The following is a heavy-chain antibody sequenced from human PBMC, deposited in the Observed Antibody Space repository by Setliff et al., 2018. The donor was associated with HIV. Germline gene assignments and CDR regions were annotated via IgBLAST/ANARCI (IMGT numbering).Heavy chain of an antibody. CDR2: IYPGDSDT. J-gene: IGHJ4*02. CDR1: GYSFTNYW. V-gene: IGHV5-51*01. Sequence: GESLKISCKGSGYSFTNYWIAWLRQMPGKGLECMGIIYPGDSDTRYSPSFQGQVTISADKSINTAYLQWSSLKASDTAMYYCARHGQYGSGSYYNRPFDYWGQGTLVTAPQ. D-gene: IGHD3-10*01. CDR3: ARHGQYGSGSYYNRPFDY.